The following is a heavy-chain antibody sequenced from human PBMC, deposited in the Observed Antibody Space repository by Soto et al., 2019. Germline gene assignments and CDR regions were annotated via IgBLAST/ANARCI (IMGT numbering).Heavy chain of an antibody. J-gene: IGHJ4*02. Sequence: EVQLVESGGGLVQPGGSLRLSCVVSGFTLSSRWMHWVRQTPGKGLVWVSRIQPDGSTTNYADSVKGRFTISRANAKNTPYRRMNSLSPEDTAIYYCASDQEYFGKAVFDSWGQGPLVTVSS. CDR2: IQPDGSTT. V-gene: IGHV3-74*01. D-gene: IGHD3-16*01. CDR3: ASDQEYFGKAVFDS. CDR1: GFTLSSRW.